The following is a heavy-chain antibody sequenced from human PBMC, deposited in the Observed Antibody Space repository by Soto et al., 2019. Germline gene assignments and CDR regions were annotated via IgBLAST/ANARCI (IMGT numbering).Heavy chain of an antibody. D-gene: IGHD6-13*01. CDR2: IYWDDDK. CDR3: AHNIAAADRTYNWFDP. J-gene: IGHJ5*02. Sequence: QITLKESGPTLVKPTQTLTLTCTFSGFSLSTSGVGVGWIRQPPGKALEWLALIYWDDDKRYSPSLKSRLTITKDTSKNQVVLTMTNMDPVDTATYYCAHNIAAADRTYNWFDPWGQGTLVTASS. V-gene: IGHV2-5*02. CDR1: GFSLSTSGVG.